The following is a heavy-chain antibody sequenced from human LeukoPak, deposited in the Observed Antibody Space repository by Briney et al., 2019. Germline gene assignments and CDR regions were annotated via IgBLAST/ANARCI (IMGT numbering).Heavy chain of an antibody. J-gene: IGHJ6*02. Sequence: GGSLRLSCAASGFTLSSYSMNWVRQAPGKGLEWVSYISSSSSTIYYADSVKGRFTISRDNAKNSLYLQMNSLRAEDTAVYYCARDTRSSSGRDGMDVWGQGTTVTVSS. D-gene: IGHD6-19*01. V-gene: IGHV3-48*04. CDR2: ISSSSSTI. CDR1: GFTLSSYS. CDR3: ARDTRSSSGRDGMDV.